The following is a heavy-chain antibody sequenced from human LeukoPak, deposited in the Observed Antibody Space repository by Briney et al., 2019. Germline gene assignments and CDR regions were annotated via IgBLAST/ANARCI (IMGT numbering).Heavy chain of an antibody. J-gene: IGHJ3*02. V-gene: IGHV7-4-1*02. CDR1: GYTFTNYA. CDR2: INTNTGNP. CDR3: ASGRYYDYVWGSYRPDAFDI. Sequence: ASVKVSCKASGYTFTNYAMNWVRQAPGQGLEWMGWINTNTGNPTYAQGFTGRFVFSLDTSVSTAYLQISSLKAEDTAVYYCASGRYYDYVWGSYRPDAFDIWGQGTMVTVSS. D-gene: IGHD3-16*02.